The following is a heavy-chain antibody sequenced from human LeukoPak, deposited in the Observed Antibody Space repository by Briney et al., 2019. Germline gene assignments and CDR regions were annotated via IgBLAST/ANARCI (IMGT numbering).Heavy chain of an antibody. V-gene: IGHV4-59*01. D-gene: IGHD1-26*01. CDR1: DGSINSYY. Sequence: SETLSLTCSVSDGSINSYYWNWIRRPPGKGLEWLGYIYYNGNTNYSPSLKSRVTMSVDTSKNLFSLKVSSVTAADTAVYYCARGRSNYYGMDVWGQGTTVTVSS. J-gene: IGHJ6*02. CDR3: ARGRSNYYGMDV. CDR2: IYYNGNT.